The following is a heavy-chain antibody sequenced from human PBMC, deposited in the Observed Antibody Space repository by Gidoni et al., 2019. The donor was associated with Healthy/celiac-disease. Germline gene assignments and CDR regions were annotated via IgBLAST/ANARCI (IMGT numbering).Heavy chain of an antibody. CDR3: AATAATITTVTTIDY. CDR2: IYYSGST. CDR1: GGSISSGGYY. V-gene: IGHV4-31*03. Sequence: QVQLQESAPGLVKPSQPLSLTCTVSGGSISSGGYYWSWIRQHPGKGLEWIGYIYYSGSTYYNPSLKSRVTISVDTSKNQFSLKLSSVTAADTAVYYCAATAATITTVTTIDYWGQGTLVTVSS. J-gene: IGHJ4*02. D-gene: IGHD4-17*01.